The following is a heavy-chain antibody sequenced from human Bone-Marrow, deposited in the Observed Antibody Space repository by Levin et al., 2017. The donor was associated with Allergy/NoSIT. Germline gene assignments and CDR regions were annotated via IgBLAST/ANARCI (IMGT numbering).Heavy chain of an antibody. Sequence: PSETLSLTCTVSGGSVISDNYYWSWIRQPPGKGLEWIGYIHYTRSVTYNPSLRGRATISVDTSKNQFSLRLSSVTAADTAVYYCPWYTWNDARYFDYWGRGSLVTVSS. CDR2: IHYTRSV. D-gene: IGHD1-20*01. V-gene: IGHV4-61*01. CDR3: PWYTWNDARYFDY. CDR1: GGSVISDNYY. J-gene: IGHJ4*02.